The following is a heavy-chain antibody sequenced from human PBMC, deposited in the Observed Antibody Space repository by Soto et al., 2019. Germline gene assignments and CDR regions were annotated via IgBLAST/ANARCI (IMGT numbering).Heavy chain of an antibody. Sequence: QVQLQQWGAGLLKPSETLSLTCAVYGGSFSGYYWSWIRQPPGKGLEWIGEINHSGSTNYNPSLKSRVTISVDTSKHQLSLELSSVTAADTAVYYCARGAGTLYYFDYWVQGTLVTVSS. D-gene: IGHD1-1*01. CDR2: INHSGST. J-gene: IGHJ4*02. CDR3: ARGAGTLYYFDY. CDR1: GGSFSGYY. V-gene: IGHV4-34*01.